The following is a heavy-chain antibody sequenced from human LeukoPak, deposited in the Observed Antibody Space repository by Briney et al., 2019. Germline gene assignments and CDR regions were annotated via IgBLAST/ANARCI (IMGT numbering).Heavy chain of an antibody. Sequence: PGGSLRLSCAASGFTVSTNYMSWVRQAPGKGLEWVSVIYSGDSTYYADSVKGRFTISRDNSKNTLYLQMNSLRAEDTAVYYCARGSDGHGGGPAFDYWGQGALVTVSS. CDR2: IYSGDST. CDR1: GFTVSTNY. CDR3: ARGSDGHGGGPAFDY. V-gene: IGHV3-53*01. D-gene: IGHD2-15*01. J-gene: IGHJ4*02.